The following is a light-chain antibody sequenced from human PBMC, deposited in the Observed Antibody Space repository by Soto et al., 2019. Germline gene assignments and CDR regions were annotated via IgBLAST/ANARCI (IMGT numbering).Light chain of an antibody. CDR3: LLSYSGARV. CDR2: DTS. Sequence: QAVVTQEPSLTVSPGGTVTLNCGSSTGAVTSGHYPYWFQQKPGQAPRTLIYDTSYKHSWTPARFSGSLLGGNAALTLAGAQPEDEADYYCLLSYSGARVFGGGTKLTVL. V-gene: IGLV7-46*01. CDR1: TGAVTSGHY. J-gene: IGLJ3*02.